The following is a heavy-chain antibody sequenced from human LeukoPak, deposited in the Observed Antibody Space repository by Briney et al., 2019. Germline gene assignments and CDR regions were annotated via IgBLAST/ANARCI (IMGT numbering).Heavy chain of an antibody. CDR1: GGSISSYY. CDR3: ARETDYDFWSVYFDY. Sequence: SETLSLTCTVSGGSISSYYWSWIRQPPGKGLEWIGYIYYSGSTNYNPSLKSRVTISVDTSKNQFSLKLSSVTAADTAVYYCARETDYDFWSVYFDYWGQGTLVTVSS. D-gene: IGHD3-3*01. V-gene: IGHV4-59*12. CDR2: IYYSGST. J-gene: IGHJ4*02.